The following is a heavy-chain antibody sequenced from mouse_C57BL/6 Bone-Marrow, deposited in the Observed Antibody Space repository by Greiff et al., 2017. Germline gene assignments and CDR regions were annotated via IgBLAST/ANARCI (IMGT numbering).Heavy chain of an antibody. Sequence: QVHVKQSGAELARPGASVKLSCKASGYTFTSYGISWVKQRTGQGLEWIGEIYPRSGNTYYNEKFKGKATLTADQSSSTAYMELRSLTSEDSAVYFCARSRWLPYAYWGQGTLVTVSA. V-gene: IGHV1-81*01. CDR3: ARSRWLPYAY. J-gene: IGHJ3*01. CDR1: GYTFTSYG. CDR2: IYPRSGNT. D-gene: IGHD2-2*01.